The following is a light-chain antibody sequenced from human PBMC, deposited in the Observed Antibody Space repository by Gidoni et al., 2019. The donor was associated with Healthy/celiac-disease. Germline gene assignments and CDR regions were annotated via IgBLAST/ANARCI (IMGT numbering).Light chain of an antibody. CDR3: QQYCSSPFT. J-gene: IGKJ4*01. CDR2: GAA. V-gene: IGKV3-20*01. Sequence: EILWTQSPGTLSLSPAERATPSCRASQSVSSSYFAWYHQKPGQAPRLLLYGAASRATGIPDRFRGSGSGTEFTLTIIRLEPEDFSVYYCQQYCSSPFTFGGGTKLEIK. CDR1: QSVSSSY.